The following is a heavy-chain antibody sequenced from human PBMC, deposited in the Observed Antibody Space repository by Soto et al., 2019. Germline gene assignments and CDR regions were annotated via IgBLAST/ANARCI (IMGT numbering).Heavy chain of an antibody. J-gene: IGHJ5*02. Sequence: QVQLQESGPGLVKPSQTLSLTCTVSGGSISSGGYYWSWIRQHPGKGLEWIGYIYYSGSTYYNPSLKSRVTISVDTSKNQFSLKLSSVTAADTAVYYCARSLGDSYYDFWSGSLNWFDPWGQGTLVTVSS. CDR2: IYYSGST. V-gene: IGHV4-31*03. D-gene: IGHD3-3*01. CDR3: ARSLGDSYYDFWSGSLNWFDP. CDR1: GGSISSGGYY.